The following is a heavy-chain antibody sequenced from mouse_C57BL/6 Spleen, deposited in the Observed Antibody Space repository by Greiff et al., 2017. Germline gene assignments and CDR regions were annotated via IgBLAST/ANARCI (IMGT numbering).Heavy chain of an antibody. J-gene: IGHJ4*01. Sequence: EVKLVESGEGLVKPGGSLKLSCAASGFTFSSYAMSWVRQTPEKRLEWVAYISSGGDYIYYADTVKGRFTISRDNARNTLYLQMSSLKSEDTAMYYCTRDRDLLGYAMDYWGQGTSVTVSS. CDR1: GFTFSSYA. CDR2: ISSGGDYI. V-gene: IGHV5-9-1*02. CDR3: TRDRDLLGYAMDY. D-gene: IGHD2-10*01.